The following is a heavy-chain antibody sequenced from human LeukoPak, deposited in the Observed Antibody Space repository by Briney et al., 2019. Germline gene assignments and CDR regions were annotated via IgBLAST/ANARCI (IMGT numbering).Heavy chain of an antibody. D-gene: IGHD3-22*01. CDR3: ARDLYRIVVVPHYFYY. Sequence: GGSLRLSCAASGFTFSSYWMSWVRQAPGKGLEWVANIKQDGSEKYYVDSVKGRFTISRDNAKNSLYLQMNSLRAEDTAVYYCARDLYRIVVVPHYFYYCGQRTLVTVSS. J-gene: IGHJ4*02. CDR2: IKQDGSEK. V-gene: IGHV3-7*01. CDR1: GFTFSSYW.